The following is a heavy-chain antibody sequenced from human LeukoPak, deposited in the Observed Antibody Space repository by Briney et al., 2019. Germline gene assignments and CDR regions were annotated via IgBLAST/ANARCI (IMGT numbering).Heavy chain of an antibody. Sequence: SETLSLTCTVSGGSISSYYWSWIRQPPGKGLEWIGYIYYSGSTNYNPSLKSRVTISVDTSKNQFSLKLSSVTAADTAVYYCARWASPDHDYWGQGTLVTVSS. V-gene: IGHV4-59*12. J-gene: IGHJ4*02. CDR1: GGSISSYY. CDR2: IYYSGST. CDR3: ARWASPDHDY.